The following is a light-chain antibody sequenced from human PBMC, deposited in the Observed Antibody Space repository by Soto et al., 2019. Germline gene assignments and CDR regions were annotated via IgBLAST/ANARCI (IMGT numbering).Light chain of an antibody. CDR3: QQRSNWPPEFT. CDR1: QSVRSS. J-gene: IGKJ3*01. Sequence: EIVLTQSPDTLSLSPGERATLSCRASQSVRSSLAWYQQKPGQAPRLLIYDASKRATGIPARFSGSGSGTDFTLTISSLGPEDFAVYYCQQRSNWPPEFTFGHGTKVDIK. V-gene: IGKV3-11*01. CDR2: DAS.